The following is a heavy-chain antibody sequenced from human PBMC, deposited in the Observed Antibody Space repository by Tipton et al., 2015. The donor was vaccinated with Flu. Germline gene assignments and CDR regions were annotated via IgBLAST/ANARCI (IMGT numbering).Heavy chain of an antibody. CDR1: GDSITSSSFY. D-gene: IGHD3-10*01. Sequence: LRLSCTVSGDSITSSSFYWGWIRQPPGKGLEWIGSVSHSGSTSYNPSLKSRIVMSIDTSKSQFSLTLRSVTAADTAVYYCARGSGSGTFVIFDYWGQGTLVAVSS. V-gene: IGHV4-39*07. J-gene: IGHJ4*02. CDR3: ARGSGSGTFVIFDY. CDR2: VSHSGST.